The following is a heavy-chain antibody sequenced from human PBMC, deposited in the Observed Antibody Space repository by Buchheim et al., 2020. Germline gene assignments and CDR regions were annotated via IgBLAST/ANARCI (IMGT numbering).Heavy chain of an antibody. CDR3: ARGTGGDFWSGYYG. CDR1: GGSFSGYY. CDR2: INHSGST. D-gene: IGHD3-3*01. J-gene: IGHJ4*02. V-gene: IGHV4-34*01. Sequence: QGQLQQGGAGLLKPSETLSLTCAVYGGSFSGYYWSWNRQPPGKGREWIGEINHSGSTNYNPSLKSRGTISVDTSKNQFSIHLSSVTAADTAVYYCARGTGGDFWSGYYGWGQGTL.